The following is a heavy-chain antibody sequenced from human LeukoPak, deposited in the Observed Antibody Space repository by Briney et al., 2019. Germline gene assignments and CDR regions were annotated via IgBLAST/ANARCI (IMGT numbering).Heavy chain of an antibody. CDR2: INHSGST. Sequence: SETLSLTCAVYGGSFSGYYWSWIRQPPGEGLEWIGEINHSGSTNYNPSLKSRVTISVDTSKNQFSLKRSSVTAADTAVYYCAGNRGLGRDYWGQGTLVTVSS. CDR3: AGNRGLGRDY. J-gene: IGHJ4*02. CDR1: GGSFSGYY. D-gene: IGHD4-23*01. V-gene: IGHV4-34*01.